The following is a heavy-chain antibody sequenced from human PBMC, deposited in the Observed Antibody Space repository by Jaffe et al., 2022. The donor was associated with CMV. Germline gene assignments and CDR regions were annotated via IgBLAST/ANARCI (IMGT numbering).Heavy chain of an antibody. Sequence: EVQLVESGGGLVQPGGSLRLSCAASGFTFSSYEMNWVRQAPGKGLEWVSYISSSGSTIYYADSVKGRFTISRDNAKNSLYLQMNSLRAEDTAVYYCARVRWQLVTYYYYYMDVWGKGTTVTVSS. CDR3: ARVRWQLVTYYYYYMDV. V-gene: IGHV3-48*03. J-gene: IGHJ6*03. CDR2: ISSSGSTI. CDR1: GFTFSSYE. D-gene: IGHD6-6*01.